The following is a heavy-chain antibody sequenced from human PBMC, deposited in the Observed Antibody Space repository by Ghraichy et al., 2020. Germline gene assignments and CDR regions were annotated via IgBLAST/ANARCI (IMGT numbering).Heavy chain of an antibody. CDR3: AHLLSQDGLTIPLPFWFDP. V-gene: IGHV2-5*02. CDR1: GFSLSTSGVG. Sequence: SGPTLVKPTQTLTLTCTFSGFSLSTSGVGVGWIRQPPGKALEWLALIYWDDDKRYSPSLKSRLTITKDTSKNQVVLTMTNMDPVDTATYYCAHLLSQDGLTIPLPFWFDPWGQGTLVTVSS. J-gene: IGHJ5*02. CDR2: IYWDDDK. D-gene: IGHD5-24*01.